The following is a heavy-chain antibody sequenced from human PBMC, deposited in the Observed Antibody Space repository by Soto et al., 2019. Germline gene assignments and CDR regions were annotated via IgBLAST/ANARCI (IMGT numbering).Heavy chain of an antibody. D-gene: IGHD3-10*01. CDR3: ARYYGSGSYYQAYYFDY. V-gene: IGHV1-18*01. Sequence: AAVKVSCKASGYTFTSYGINWVRQAPGQGLEWMGWISAYNGNTNYAQKLQGRVTMTTDTSTSTAYMELRSLRSDDTAVYYCARYYGSGSYYQAYYFDYWGQGTQVTVSS. CDR2: ISAYNGNT. J-gene: IGHJ4*02. CDR1: GYTFTSYG.